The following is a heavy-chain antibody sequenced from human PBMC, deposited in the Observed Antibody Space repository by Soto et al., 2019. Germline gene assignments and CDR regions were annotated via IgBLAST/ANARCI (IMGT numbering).Heavy chain of an antibody. J-gene: IGHJ4*02. CDR3: AGERGFRFGIVVWYFDY. Sequence: QVQLQESGPGLVKPSQTLSLTCTVSGGSISSGDYCWNWIRQRPGKGLEWIGYIYKKGNSYYNPSVKSRVTMSLDTSKNQFSLELSSVTAADTGVYLCAGERGFRFGIVVWYFDYWGQGTLVTVSS. CDR1: GGSISSGDYC. CDR2: IYKKGNS. V-gene: IGHV4-31*03. D-gene: IGHD5-18*01.